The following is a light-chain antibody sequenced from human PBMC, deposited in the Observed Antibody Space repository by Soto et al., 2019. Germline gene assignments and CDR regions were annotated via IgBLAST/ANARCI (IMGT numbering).Light chain of an antibody. V-gene: IGLV2-14*01. Sequence: QSALTQPASVSGSPGQSITISCTGTSSDVGGYNYVSWYQQHPGKAPKLMIYDVSSRPSGVSNRFSGSKSGNTASLTISGLQAEDEADYYCSSYTTSSTIGVFGGGTKLTVL. CDR1: SSDVGGYNY. J-gene: IGLJ2*01. CDR3: SSYTTSSTIGV. CDR2: DVS.